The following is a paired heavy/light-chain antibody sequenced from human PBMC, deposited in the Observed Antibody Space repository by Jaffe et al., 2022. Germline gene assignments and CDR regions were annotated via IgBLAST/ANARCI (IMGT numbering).Heavy chain of an antibody. J-gene: IGHJ6*03. CDR2: IIPTFGTT. CDR1: GGTFTNHG. CDR3: AIRYCTSINCYVGAMGV. Sequence: QVQLVQSGAEVKKPGSSVKVSCKASGGTFTNHGISWVRQAPGQGLEWVGGIIPTFGTTNYAQKFQGRVTITADASTSTAYMELSSLRSEDTAVYYCAIRYCTSINCYVGAMGVWGEGTTVTVSS. D-gene: IGHD2-2*01. V-gene: IGHV1-69*01.
Light chain of an antibody. CDR2: LTS. CDR3: MQALQTPKT. CDR1: QSLLHSGGSNY. Sequence: DIVMTQSPLSLSVTPGEPASISCRSSQSLLHSGGSNYLDWYLQRPGQSPQLLIYLTSYRASGVPDRFSGSGSGTDFTLKISRVEAEDVGVYYCMQALQTPKTFGQGTKLEIK. J-gene: IGKJ2*01. V-gene: IGKV2-28*01.